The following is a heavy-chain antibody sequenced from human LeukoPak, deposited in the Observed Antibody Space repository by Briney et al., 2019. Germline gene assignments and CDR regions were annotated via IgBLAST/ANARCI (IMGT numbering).Heavy chain of an antibody. J-gene: IGHJ4*02. CDR3: ARGGLGIYASFDY. CDR1: GFTFSSYA. V-gene: IGHV3-23*01. D-gene: IGHD7-27*01. CDR2: ISGSGGST. Sequence: GGSLRLSCAASGFTFSSYAMSWVRQAPGKGLEWVSGISGSGGSTYYADSVKGRFTISRDNSKNTLYLQMNSLRAEDTAVYYCARGGLGIYASFDYWGQGTLVTVSS.